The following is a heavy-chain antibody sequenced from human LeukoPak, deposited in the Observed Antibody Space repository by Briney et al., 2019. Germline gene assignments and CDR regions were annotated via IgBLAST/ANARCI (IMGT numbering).Heavy chain of an antibody. D-gene: IGHD3-22*01. J-gene: IGHJ4*02. CDR2: ISAYNGNT. Sequence: ASVKVSCKASGYTFTSYGISWVRQAPGQGLGWMGWISAYNGNTNYAQKLQGRVTMTTDTSTSTAYMELSRLRSDDTALYYCARSSYESSLRIDDFWGQGTLVTVSS. CDR1: GYTFTSYG. CDR3: ARSSYESSLRIDDF. V-gene: IGHV1-18*01.